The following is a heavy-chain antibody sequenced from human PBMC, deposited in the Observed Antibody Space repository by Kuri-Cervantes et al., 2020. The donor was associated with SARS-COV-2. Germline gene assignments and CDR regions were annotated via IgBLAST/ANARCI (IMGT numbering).Heavy chain of an antibody. CDR2: MNPNSGNT. J-gene: IGHJ2*01. CDR1: GYTFTSYD. Sequence: ASVKVSCKASGYTFTSYDINWVRQATGQGLGWMGWMNPNSGNTGYAQKFQGRVTITRNTSISTAYMELSSLRSEDTAVYYCARAHAYDFWSGYSHWYFGLWGRGTLVTVSS. V-gene: IGHV1-8*03. D-gene: IGHD3-3*01. CDR3: ARAHAYDFWSGYSHWYFGL.